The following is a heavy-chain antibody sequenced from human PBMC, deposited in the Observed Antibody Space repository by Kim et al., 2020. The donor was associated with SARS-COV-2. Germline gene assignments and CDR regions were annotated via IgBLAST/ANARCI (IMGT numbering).Heavy chain of an antibody. V-gene: IGHV1-69*13. CDR1: GGTFSSYA. CDR2: IIPIFGTA. Sequence: SVKVSCKASGGTFSSYAISWVRQAPGQGLEWMGGIIPIFGTANYAQKFQGRVTITADESTSTAYMELSSLRSEDTAVYYCAREAGVGLRRSSQYFQHWGQGTLVTVSS. CDR3: AREAGVGLRRSSQYFQH. D-gene: IGHD3-10*01. J-gene: IGHJ1*01.